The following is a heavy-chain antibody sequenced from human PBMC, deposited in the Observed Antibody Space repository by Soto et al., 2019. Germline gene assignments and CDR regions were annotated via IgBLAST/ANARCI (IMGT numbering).Heavy chain of an antibody. V-gene: IGHV1-69*05. D-gene: IGHD2-15*01. CDR2: IIPIFGST. Sequence: SVKVSCKASGGTFSSYAISWVRQAPGQGLEWMGGIIPIFGSTYYADSVKGRFTISRDNSKNTLYLQMNSLRAEDTAVYYCARGILVATFDYWGQGTLVTVSS. J-gene: IGHJ4*02. CDR3: ARGILVATFDY. CDR1: GGTFSSYA.